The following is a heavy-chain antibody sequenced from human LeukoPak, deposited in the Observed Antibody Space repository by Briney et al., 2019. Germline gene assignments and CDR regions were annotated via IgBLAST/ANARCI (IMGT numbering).Heavy chain of an antibody. V-gene: IGHV5-51*01. J-gene: IGHJ5*02. D-gene: IGHD1-26*01. Sequence: GESLKISCEVSGHRFTNHWIGWVRQMPGKGPEWMGIINLGDSDTKYSPSFQGQVTISLDKSISTAYLQWRSLKASDTAMYYCARRPYSGSPNWFDPWGQGTLVTVSS. CDR2: INLGDSDT. CDR1: GHRFTNHW. CDR3: ARRPYSGSPNWFDP.